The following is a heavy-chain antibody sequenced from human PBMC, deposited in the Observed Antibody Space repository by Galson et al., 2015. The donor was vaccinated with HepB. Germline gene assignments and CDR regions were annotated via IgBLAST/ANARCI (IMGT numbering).Heavy chain of an antibody. D-gene: IGHD2-2*01. CDR2: ISGSGGST. Sequence: SLRLSCAASGFTFSSYAMSWVRQAPGKGLEWVSAISGSGGSTYYADSVKGRFTISRDNSKNTLYLQMNSLRAEDTAVYYCAKDAPWGAYCSSTSCYGLDYWGQGTLVTVSS. CDR3: AKDAPWGAYCSSTSCYGLDY. V-gene: IGHV3-23*01. CDR1: GFTFSSYA. J-gene: IGHJ4*02.